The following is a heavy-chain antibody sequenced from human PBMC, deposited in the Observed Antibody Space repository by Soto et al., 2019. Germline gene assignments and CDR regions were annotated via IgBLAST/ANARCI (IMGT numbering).Heavy chain of an antibody. D-gene: IGHD6-13*01. CDR3: TTDSYSSMISVRFDY. CDR1: GFTSDNTW. Sequence: GGSLRLSCAASGFTSDNTWINWVRQAPGKGLEGVGRLKSKVDGGTTDYAAPVKGRFAISRDDSQSTVYLQMTSLRTEDTCIYYCTTDSYSSMISVRFDYWVHGTLVTVSS. CDR2: LKSKVDGGTT. V-gene: IGHV3-15*07. J-gene: IGHJ4*01.